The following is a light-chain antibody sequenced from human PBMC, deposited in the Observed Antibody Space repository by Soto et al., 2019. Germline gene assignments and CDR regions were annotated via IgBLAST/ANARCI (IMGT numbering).Light chain of an antibody. CDR3: QQYHNLWS. Sequence: IALTQSPATVSVSPGDRVTLSCWASQNIYSNLGWYQQRPGQAPRLIIYRASARPTGIPARFSGSGSATEFTLTISSLQSEDFATYYCQQYHNLWSFGRGTKVDIK. CDR2: RAS. CDR1: QNIYSN. V-gene: IGKV3-15*01. J-gene: IGKJ1*01.